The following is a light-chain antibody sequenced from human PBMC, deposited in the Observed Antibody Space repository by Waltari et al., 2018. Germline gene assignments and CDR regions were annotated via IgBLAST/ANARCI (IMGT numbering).Light chain of an antibody. V-gene: IGKV4-1*01. J-gene: IGKJ1*01. CDR3: QQYYSTPPT. CDR1: QSVLYSSNNKNY. CDR2: WAS. Sequence: DIVMTQSPDSLAVSRREGATLHCKPSQSVLYSSNNKNYLAWYQQKPGQPPKLLIYWASTRESGVPDRFSGSGSGTDFTLTISSLQAEDVAVYYCQQYYSTPPTFGQGTKVEIK.